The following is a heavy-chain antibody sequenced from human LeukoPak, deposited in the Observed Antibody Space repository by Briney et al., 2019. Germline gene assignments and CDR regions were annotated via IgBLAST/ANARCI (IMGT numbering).Heavy chain of an antibody. CDR2: IYSGGST. Sequence: GGSLRLSCAASGFTVSNNYMSWVRQAPGKGLEWVSVIYSGGSTYYADSVKGRLTISRDNSKNTLYLQMNSLRAEDTAVYYCARGEYCSGGSCYLNFDYWGQGTLVTVSS. V-gene: IGHV3-66*01. J-gene: IGHJ4*02. CDR3: ARGEYCSGGSCYLNFDY. CDR1: GFTVSNNY. D-gene: IGHD2-15*01.